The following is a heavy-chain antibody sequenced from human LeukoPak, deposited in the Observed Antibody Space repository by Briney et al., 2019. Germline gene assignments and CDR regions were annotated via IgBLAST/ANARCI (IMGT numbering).Heavy chain of an antibody. Sequence: GGSLRLSCAASGFTFSGSAMHWVRQASGKGLEWVGRIRSTGNNYATAYAASVKGRFTISRDDSKNTAYLQMNSLKTEDTAVYYCTRLYDSGFDYWGQGTLVTVSS. V-gene: IGHV3-73*01. J-gene: IGHJ4*02. CDR1: GFTFSGSA. CDR3: TRLYDSGFDY. CDR2: IRSTGNNYAT. D-gene: IGHD3-10*01.